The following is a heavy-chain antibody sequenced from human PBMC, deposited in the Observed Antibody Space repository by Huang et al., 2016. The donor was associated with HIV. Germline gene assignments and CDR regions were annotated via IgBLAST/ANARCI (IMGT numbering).Heavy chain of an antibody. Sequence: EVQLVESGGGLVKPGGSLRLSCAASGFIFSNYNMNWVRQAPGKGLEWVSSISSSRSYIYYADAVKGRFTISRDNAKNSLYLQMNSLRAEDTAVYYCANFAIGDYWGQGTRVTVSS. D-gene: IGHD2-2*02. V-gene: IGHV3-21*01. CDR2: ISSSRSYI. CDR1: GFIFSNYN. CDR3: ANFAIGDY. J-gene: IGHJ4*02.